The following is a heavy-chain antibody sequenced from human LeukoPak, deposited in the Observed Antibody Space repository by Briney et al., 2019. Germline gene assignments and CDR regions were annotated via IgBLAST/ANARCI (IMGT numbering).Heavy chain of an antibody. Sequence: GGSLRLSCAASGFTFSSYEMNWVRQAPGKGLEWVSYITSSGSTKYYADSVKGRLTISRDNAKNSFYLQMNSLRAEDTAVYYCARGRGHDFWSGYPLEYWGQGTLLSVSS. J-gene: IGHJ4*02. V-gene: IGHV3-48*03. D-gene: IGHD3-3*01. CDR1: GFTFSSYE. CDR2: ITSSGSTK. CDR3: ARGRGHDFWSGYPLEY.